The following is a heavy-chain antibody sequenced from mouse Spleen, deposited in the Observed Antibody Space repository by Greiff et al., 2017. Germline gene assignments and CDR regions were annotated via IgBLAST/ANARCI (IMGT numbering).Heavy chain of an antibody. CDR2: INPGSGGT. Sequence: VQLLQSGAELVRPGTSVKVSCKASGYAFTNYLIEWVKQRPGQGLEWIGVINPGSGGTNYNEKFKGKATLTADKSSSTAYMQLSSLTSEDSAVYFCARPPYYFDYWGQGTTLTVSS. J-gene: IGHJ2*01. CDR3: ARPPYYFDY. CDR1: GYAFTNYL. V-gene: IGHV1-54*01.